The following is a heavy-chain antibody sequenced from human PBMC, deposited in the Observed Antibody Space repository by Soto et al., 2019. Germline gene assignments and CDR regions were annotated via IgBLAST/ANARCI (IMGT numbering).Heavy chain of an antibody. D-gene: IGHD4-17*01. CDR3: AIAYGDYMFDY. CDR1: GGSISSYY. Sequence: QVQLQESGPGLVKPSETLSLTCTVYGGSISSYYWSWIRQPPGKGLEWIGYIYYSGSTNYNPSLKCRDTISVYTSKNQFSLKLSSVTAADTAVYYCAIAYGDYMFDYWGHGPRVTVSS. J-gene: IGHJ4*01. CDR2: IYYSGST. V-gene: IGHV4-59*01.